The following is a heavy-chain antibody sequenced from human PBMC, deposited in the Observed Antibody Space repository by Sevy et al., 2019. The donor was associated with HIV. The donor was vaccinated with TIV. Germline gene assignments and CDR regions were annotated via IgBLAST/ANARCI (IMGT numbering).Heavy chain of an antibody. CDR1: GFTFSSYA. V-gene: IGHV3-23*01. CDR3: AKDRGVAGVGY. CDR2: ISGSGGST. D-gene: IGHD1-26*01. Sequence: GGSLRLSCAASGFTFSSYAMSWVRQAPGKGLEWVSAISGSGGSTYYADSVKGRFTISRVNSKNTLYLQMNSLRAEDTAVYYCAKDRGVAGVGYWGQGTLVTVSS. J-gene: IGHJ4*02.